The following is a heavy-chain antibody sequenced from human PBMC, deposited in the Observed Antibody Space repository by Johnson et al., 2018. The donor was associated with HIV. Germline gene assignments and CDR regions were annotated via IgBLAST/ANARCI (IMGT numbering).Heavy chain of an antibody. V-gene: IGHV3-15*01. CDR2: IKSKTDGGTT. D-gene: IGHD3-22*01. CDR1: GFTFSNAW. J-gene: IGHJ3*02. CDR3: AKDITYDSSGYYYSLNREFAFDI. Sequence: VQLVESGGGLVKPGGSLRLSCAASGFTFSNAWMSWVRQAPGKGLEWVGRIKSKTDGGTTDYAAPVKGRFTISRDNSKNTLYLQMNSLRAEDTAVYYCAKDITYDSSGYYYSLNREFAFDIWGQGTMVTVSS.